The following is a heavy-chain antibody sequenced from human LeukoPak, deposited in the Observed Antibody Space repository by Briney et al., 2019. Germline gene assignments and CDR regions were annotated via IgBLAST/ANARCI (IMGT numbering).Heavy chain of an antibody. CDR1: GYTFTSYG. CDR2: ISAYNGNT. Sequence: ASVKVSCKASGYTFTSYGISWVRQAPGQGLEWMGWISAYNGNTNYAQNIQGRVTMTTDTSTSAAYMGLRSLRSDDTAVYYCAGGRCSSTSCYGPGGYWGQGTLVTVSS. CDR3: AGGRCSSTSCYGPGGY. V-gene: IGHV1-18*01. J-gene: IGHJ4*02. D-gene: IGHD2-2*01.